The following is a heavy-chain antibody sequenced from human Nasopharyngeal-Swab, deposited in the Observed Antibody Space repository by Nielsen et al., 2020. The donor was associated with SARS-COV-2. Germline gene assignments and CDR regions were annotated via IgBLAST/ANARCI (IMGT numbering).Heavy chain of an antibody. CDR1: GEIFNTYY. V-gene: IGHV1-46*02. CDR2: INPNCLST. J-gene: IGHJ3*01. Sequence: ASVKVSCKASGEIFNTYYMHWVRQAPGRGVEGVAMINPNCLSTDYAERFQGRVTVTSNTSTSTVYMDLNSLTSEDTAVYYCASQSVVVTAGGIIFRAFDVWGQGTMVTVSS. D-gene: IGHD2-21*02. CDR3: ASQSVVVTAGGIIFRAFDV.